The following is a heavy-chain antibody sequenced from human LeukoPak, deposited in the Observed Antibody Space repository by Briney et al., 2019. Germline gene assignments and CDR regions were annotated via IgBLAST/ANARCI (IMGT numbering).Heavy chain of an antibody. CDR2: INHSGST. CDR1: GGSFSGYY. J-gene: IGHJ4*02. Sequence: SETLSLTCAVYGGSFSGYYWSWIRQPPGKGLEWIWEINHSGSTNYNPSLKSRVTISVDTSKNQFSLKLSSVTAADTAVYYCARGGGEVGATVRVFDYWGQGTLVTVSS. CDR3: ARGGGEVGATVRVFDY. D-gene: IGHD1-26*01. V-gene: IGHV4-34*01.